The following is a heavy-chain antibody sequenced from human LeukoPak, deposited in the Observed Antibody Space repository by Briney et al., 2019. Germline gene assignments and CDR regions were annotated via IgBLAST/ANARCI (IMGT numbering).Heavy chain of an antibody. CDR2: IYTSGST. Sequence: PSETLSLTCIVSGGSISSYYWSWLRQPAGKGLEWIGRIYTSGSTNYNPSLKSRVTISVDTSKNQFSLKLSSVTAADTAVYYCARSEFPGYFDYWGQGALVSVSS. J-gene: IGHJ4*02. CDR3: ARSEFPGYFDY. V-gene: IGHV4-4*07. CDR1: GGSISSYY. D-gene: IGHD2/OR15-2a*01.